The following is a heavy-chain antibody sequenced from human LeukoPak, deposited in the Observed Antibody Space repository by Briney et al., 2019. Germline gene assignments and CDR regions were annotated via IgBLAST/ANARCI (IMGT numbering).Heavy chain of an antibody. CDR3: ARADGYNNPFDY. V-gene: IGHV3-66*01. D-gene: IGHD5-24*01. Sequence: GGFLRLSCAASGFTVSSNYMSWVRQAPGKGLEWVSVIYSGGSTYYADSVKGRFTISRDNSKNTLYLQMNSLRAEDTAVYYCARADGYNNPFDYWGQGTLVTVSS. J-gene: IGHJ4*02. CDR1: GFTVSSNY. CDR2: IYSGGST.